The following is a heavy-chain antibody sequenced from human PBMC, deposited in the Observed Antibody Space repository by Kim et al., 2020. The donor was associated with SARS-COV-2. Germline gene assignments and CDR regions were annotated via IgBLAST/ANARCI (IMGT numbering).Heavy chain of an antibody. CDR3: ARFMTFKSHWYFDL. J-gene: IGHJ2*01. D-gene: IGHD3-16*01. CDR1: GGSISSYY. Sequence: SETLSLTCTVSGGSISSYYWSWIRQPPGKGLEWIGYIYYSGSTNYNPSLKSRVTISVDTSKNQFSLKLSSVTAADTAVYYCARFMTFKSHWYFDLWGRGTLVTVSS. V-gene: IGHV4-59*01. CDR2: IYYSGST.